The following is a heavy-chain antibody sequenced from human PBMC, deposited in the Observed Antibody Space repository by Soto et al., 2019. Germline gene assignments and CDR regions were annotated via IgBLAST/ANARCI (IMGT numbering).Heavy chain of an antibody. CDR1: GGSMSSHY. Sequence: SETLSLTCTVSGGSMSSHYWTWLRQPPGKGLEWIGYISYSGSTYYNPSLKSRVTISADTSRNQFSLKLSSVIAADAAVYYCARADPDASVGYWGQGTLVTVSS. D-gene: IGHD3-16*01. CDR3: ARADPDASVGY. CDR2: ISYSGST. J-gene: IGHJ4*02. V-gene: IGHV4-59*11.